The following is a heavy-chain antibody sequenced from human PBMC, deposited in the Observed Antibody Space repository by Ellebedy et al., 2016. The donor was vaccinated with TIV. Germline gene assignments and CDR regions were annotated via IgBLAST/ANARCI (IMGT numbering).Heavy chain of an antibody. V-gene: IGHV3-30*01. J-gene: IGHJ4*02. Sequence: DSVKGRFTISRDNSKKTLYLQMNSLSAEDTAVYNCARVYNSYSVDYWGQGTLVTVSS. CDR3: ARVYNSYSVDY. D-gene: IGHD3-10*01.